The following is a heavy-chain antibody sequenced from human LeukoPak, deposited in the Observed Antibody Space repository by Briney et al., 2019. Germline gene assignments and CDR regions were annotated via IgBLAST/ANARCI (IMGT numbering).Heavy chain of an antibody. Sequence: PGGSLTLSCAASGFTFTNHYMDWVRQAPGMGLEWIARTTNRPNAHTTSYAASVGGRFTVSRDDSNNLLHLQMSSLKSDDTAVYYWGRDTSTAIDYWGRGTLVTVSS. D-gene: IGHD5-18*01. V-gene: IGHV3-72*01. CDR2: TTNRPNAHTT. J-gene: IGHJ4*02. CDR3: GRDTSTAIDY. CDR1: GFTFTNHY.